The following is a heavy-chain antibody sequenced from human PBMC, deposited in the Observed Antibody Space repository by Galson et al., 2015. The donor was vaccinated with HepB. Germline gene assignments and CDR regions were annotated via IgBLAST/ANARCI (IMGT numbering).Heavy chain of an antibody. J-gene: IGHJ4*02. CDR1: GYSFTNYW. CDR3: VRQGSNSGAYYFDY. V-gene: IGHV5-51*01. Sequence: QSGAEVKKPGESLKISCKGSGYSFTNYWIGWVRQMPGKGLEWMGIIYPDDSDTRYSPSFQGQVTVSVDKSITTAYLQWSSLKASDTAMYYCVRQGSNSGAYYFDYWGQGTLVTVSS. CDR2: IYPDDSDT. D-gene: IGHD1-1*01.